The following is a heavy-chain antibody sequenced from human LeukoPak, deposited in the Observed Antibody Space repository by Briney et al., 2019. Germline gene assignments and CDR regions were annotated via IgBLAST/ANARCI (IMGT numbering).Heavy chain of an antibody. Sequence: PGRSLRLSCAASGFTFSSYAMHWVRQAPGKGLEWVAVISYDGSNKYYADSVKGRFTISRDNSKNTLYLQMNSLRAEDTAVYYCAKDQLEYYFDYWGQGTLVTVSS. CDR3: AKDQLEYYFDY. J-gene: IGHJ4*02. CDR1: GFTFSSYA. V-gene: IGHV3-30*04. D-gene: IGHD1-1*01. CDR2: ISYDGSNK.